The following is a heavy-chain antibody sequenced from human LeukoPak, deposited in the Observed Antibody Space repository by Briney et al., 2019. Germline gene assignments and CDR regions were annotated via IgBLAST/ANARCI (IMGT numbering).Heavy chain of an antibody. Sequence: PGGSLRLSCAASGFTFSSYTMNWVRQAPGKGLEWVAVIWYDGSNKYYADSVKGRFTISRDNSKNTLYLQMNSLRAEDTAVYYCAREQVFWESITTVRGVSNWFDPWGQGTLVTVSS. CDR1: GFTFSSYT. CDR2: IWYDGSNK. V-gene: IGHV3-33*08. J-gene: IGHJ5*02. D-gene: IGHD3-10*01. CDR3: AREQVFWESITTVRGVSNWFDP.